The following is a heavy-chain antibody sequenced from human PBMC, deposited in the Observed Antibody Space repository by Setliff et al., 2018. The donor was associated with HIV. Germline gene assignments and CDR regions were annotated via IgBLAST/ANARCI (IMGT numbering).Heavy chain of an antibody. V-gene: IGHV4-39*01. CDR1: GGSISSTNDF. CDR3: VNPSGAMGDFDS. J-gene: IGHJ4*02. Sequence: SETLSLTCTVSGGSISSTNDFWGWIRQPPGKGLEWIGTIYYHGSTYYNPSLKSRVTISIDTSKNQFSLQLTSVTAADTAVYYCVNPSGAMGDFDSWGQGTLVTVSS. D-gene: IGHD3-16*01. CDR2: IYYHGST.